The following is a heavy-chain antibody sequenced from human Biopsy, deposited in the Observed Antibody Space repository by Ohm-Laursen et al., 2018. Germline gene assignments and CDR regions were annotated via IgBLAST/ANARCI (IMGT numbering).Heavy chain of an antibody. D-gene: IGHD3-22*01. V-gene: IGHV4-61*01. Sequence: PSDTLSLTCTVSGGSVSDSFHFWTWIRQPPGKGLEWIGDVYYSGSTNRNPSLKSRVTILVDTSKNQFSLKLNSVTAADTAVYYCGRREVVITHDAFDTWGQGTMVTVSS. J-gene: IGHJ3*02. CDR1: GGSVSDSFHF. CDR3: GRREVVITHDAFDT. CDR2: VYYSGST.